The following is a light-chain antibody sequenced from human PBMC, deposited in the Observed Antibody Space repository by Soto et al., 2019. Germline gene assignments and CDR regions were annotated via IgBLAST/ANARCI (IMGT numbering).Light chain of an antibody. CDR2: EVS. CDR1: SSDVGAYDY. Sequence: QSVLAQPASVSGSPGQSITISCTGTSSDVGAYDYVSWYQQHPDEAPKLMIYEVSNRPSGVSNRFSGSKSVNTATLTISGLQAEDEADYYCSSYTSSSTRVFGNGTKATVL. J-gene: IGLJ1*01. CDR3: SSYTSSSTRV. V-gene: IGLV2-14*03.